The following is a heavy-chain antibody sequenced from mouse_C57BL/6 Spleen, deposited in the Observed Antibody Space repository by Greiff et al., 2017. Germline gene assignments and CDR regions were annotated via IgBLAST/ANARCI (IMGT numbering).Heavy chain of an antibody. Sequence: VQLQQSGPELVKPGASVKIPCKASGYTFTDYNMDWVKQSHGKSLEWIGDINPNIGGTIYNQKFKGKATLTVDKSSSTAYMELRSLTSEDTAVYYCARTDYDQAWFAYWGQGTLVTVSA. CDR1: GYTFTDYN. D-gene: IGHD2-4*01. V-gene: IGHV1-18*01. CDR3: ARTDYDQAWFAY. J-gene: IGHJ3*01. CDR2: INPNIGGT.